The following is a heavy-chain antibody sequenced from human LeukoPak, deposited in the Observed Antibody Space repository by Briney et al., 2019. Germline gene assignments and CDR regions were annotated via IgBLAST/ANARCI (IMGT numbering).Heavy chain of an antibody. V-gene: IGHV3-33*01. CDR1: GFTFSSYG. J-gene: IGHJ4*02. CDR2: IWYDGSNK. CDR3: ARDGIRYCSGGSCYGTDY. Sequence: PGGSLRLSCAASGFTFSSYGMHWVRQAPGKGLEWVAVIWYDGSNKYYADSVKGRFTISRDNSKNTLYLQMNSLRAEDTAVYHCARDGIRYCSGGSCYGTDYWGQGTLVTVSS. D-gene: IGHD2-15*01.